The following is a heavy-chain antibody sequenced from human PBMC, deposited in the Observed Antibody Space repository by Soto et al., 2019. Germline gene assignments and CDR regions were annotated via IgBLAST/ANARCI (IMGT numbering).Heavy chain of an antibody. CDR3: ARGGNPIDY. CDR2: ISAYNGNT. CDR1: GYTFTNFG. J-gene: IGHJ4*02. V-gene: IGHV1-18*01. D-gene: IGHD3-16*01. Sequence: QVQLVQSGAEVKKPGASVKVSCKASGYTFTNFGISWVRQAPGQGLEWMGWISAYNGNTNYAQKFQGRVTMTTDTSTSTDYMEVRSLGFDDTAVYYCARGGNPIDYWGQGTLVTVSS.